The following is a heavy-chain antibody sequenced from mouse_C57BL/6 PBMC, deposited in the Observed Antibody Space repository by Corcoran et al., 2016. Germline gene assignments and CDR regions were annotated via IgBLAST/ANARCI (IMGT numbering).Heavy chain of an antibody. CDR1: GYTFTDYY. V-gene: IGHV1-26*01. CDR3: ARWDYGSSYGGGAMDY. J-gene: IGHJ4*01. CDR2: INPNNGGT. D-gene: IGHD1-1*01. Sequence: EVQLQQSGPELVKPGASVKISCKASGYTFTDYYMNWVKQSHGKSLEWIGDINPNNGGTSYNQKFKGKATLTVDKSSSTAYMELRSLTSEDSAVYYCARWDYGSSYGGGAMDYWGQGTSVTVSS.